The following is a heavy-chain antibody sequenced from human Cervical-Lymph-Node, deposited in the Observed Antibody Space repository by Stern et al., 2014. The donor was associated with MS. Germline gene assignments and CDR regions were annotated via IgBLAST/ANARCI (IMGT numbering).Heavy chain of an antibody. Sequence: QLVQSGAEVKKPGASVKVSCKASGYSFTAYYMHWVRQAPGQGLEWMGWIGPNSGGTKSAQNFQGRVTMTRDTSISTFYMELSGLTSDDTAVFYCARERHSMDVWGQGTTVTVSS. CDR1: GYSFTAYY. CDR3: ARERHSMDV. CDR2: IGPNSGGT. V-gene: IGHV1-2*02. J-gene: IGHJ6*02.